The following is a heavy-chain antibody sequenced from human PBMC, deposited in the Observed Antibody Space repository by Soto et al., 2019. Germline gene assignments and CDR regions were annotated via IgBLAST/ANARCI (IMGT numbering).Heavy chain of an antibody. CDR1: AFTFSSYW. Sequence: GGSLRLSCAASAFTFSSYWRHWVRHATGKGLVWVSRINSDGSTTSYADSVKGRFTISRDNAKNTLYLQMNSLRAEDTAVYYYAVVIPRDYWGQGTLVTVS. V-gene: IGHV3-74*01. J-gene: IGHJ4*02. CDR3: AVVIPRDY. CDR2: INSDGSTT. D-gene: IGHD2-21*01.